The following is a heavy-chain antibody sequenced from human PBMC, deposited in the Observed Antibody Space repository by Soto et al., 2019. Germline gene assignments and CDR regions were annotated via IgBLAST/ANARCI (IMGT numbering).Heavy chain of an antibody. CDR2: IYFSASK. V-gene: IGHV4-39*01. Sequence: QLQLQESGPRLVKPSETLSLTCSVSGGSISSRSNSWGWIRQPPGKGLEWIGTIYFSASKHYNPSLEGRVAISADTNNNTLALRRASVTAADTAVYYCGRQPGHCDSTHCFGYYTVDVWGQGTTVTVS. J-gene: IGHJ6*02. CDR1: GGSISSRSNS. D-gene: IGHD2-2*01. CDR3: GRQPGHCDSTHCFGYYTVDV.